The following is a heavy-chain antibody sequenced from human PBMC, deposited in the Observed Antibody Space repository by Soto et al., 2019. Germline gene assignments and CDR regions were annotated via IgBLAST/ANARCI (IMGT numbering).Heavy chain of an antibody. J-gene: IGHJ4*02. CDR2: ITGDGGDT. V-gene: IGHV3-23*01. CDR1: GFTFSGYA. CDR3: AKGSATSRPYYFDY. Sequence: PGGSLRLCCGASGFTFSGYAMSWVGQAPGKGLEWVSAITGDGGDTFHADSVRGRLTISRDNSRNTLYLQMDSLRAEDTALYYCAKGSATSRPYYFDYWGQGTLVTVSS.